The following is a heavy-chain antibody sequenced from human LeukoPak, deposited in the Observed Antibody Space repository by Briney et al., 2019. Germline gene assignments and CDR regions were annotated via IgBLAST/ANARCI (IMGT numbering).Heavy chain of an antibody. CDR2: INPNTGGT. J-gene: IGHJ4*01. V-gene: IGHV1-2*02. D-gene: IGHD4-17*01. CDR1: GYTFTGYY. Sequence: ASVKVSCKASGYTFTGYYMHWVRQAPGQGLEWMGWINPNTGGTHYAQNFQGRVTMTRDTSISTAYMAFSRLKSDDTAVYFCARGDGDYVGNDYWGHGTLVTVSS. CDR3: ARGDGDYVGNDY.